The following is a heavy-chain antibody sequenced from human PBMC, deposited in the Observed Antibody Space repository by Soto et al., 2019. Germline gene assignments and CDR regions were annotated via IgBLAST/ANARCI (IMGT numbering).Heavy chain of an antibody. V-gene: IGHV1-18*04. Sequence: ASVKVSCKASGYTFTSHYMHWVRQAPGQGLEWMGRISAYNGNTNYAQKLQGRVTMTTDTSTSTAYMELRSLRSDDTAVYYCARPKGPYGDYVAYYYMDVWGKGTTVTVSS. CDR3: ARPKGPYGDYVAYYYMDV. D-gene: IGHD4-17*01. CDR1: GYTFTSHY. CDR2: ISAYNGNT. J-gene: IGHJ6*03.